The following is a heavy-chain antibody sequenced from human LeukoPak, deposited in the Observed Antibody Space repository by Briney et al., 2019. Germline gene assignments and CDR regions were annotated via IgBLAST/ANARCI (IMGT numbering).Heavy chain of an antibody. V-gene: IGHV3-74*01. CDR2: INSDGSST. J-gene: IGHJ5*02. CDR3: ARGVGYCSSTSCYWWFDP. D-gene: IGHD2-2*01. Sequence: GGSLRLSCAVSGFTFSSYWMHWVRQAPGKGLVWVSRINSDGSSTSYADSVKGRFTISRDNAKNTLYLQMNSLRAEDTAVYYCARGVGYCSSTSCYWWFDPWGQGTLVTVSS. CDR1: GFTFSSYW.